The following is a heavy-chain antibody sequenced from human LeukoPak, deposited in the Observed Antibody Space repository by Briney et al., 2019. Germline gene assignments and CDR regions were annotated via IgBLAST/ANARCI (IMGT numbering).Heavy chain of an antibody. CDR2: ISGSGGST. J-gene: IGHJ4*02. Sequence: GGSLRLSCAASGFIFSTYAMSWVRQAPGKGLEWVSGISGSGGSTYFADSVKGRFTISRDNSKNMLYLQINSLRVEDTAVYYCANMRINHGYWGQGTLVTVSS. V-gene: IGHV3-23*01. CDR3: ANMRINHGY. D-gene: IGHD3-22*01. CDR1: GFIFSTYA.